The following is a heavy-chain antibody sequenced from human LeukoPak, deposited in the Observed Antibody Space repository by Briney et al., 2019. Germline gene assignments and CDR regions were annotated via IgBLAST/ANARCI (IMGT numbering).Heavy chain of an antibody. J-gene: IGHJ4*02. D-gene: IGHD3-3*01. CDR2: INHSGST. Sequence: SETLSLTCTVSGGSISSGGYYWSWIRQHPGKGLEWIGEINHSGSTNYNPSLKSRVTISVDTSKNQFSLKLSSVTAADTAVYYCARSLQFWSGYYTGYFDYWGQGTLVTVSS. CDR1: GGSISSGGYY. V-gene: IGHV4-39*07. CDR3: ARSLQFWSGYYTGYFDY.